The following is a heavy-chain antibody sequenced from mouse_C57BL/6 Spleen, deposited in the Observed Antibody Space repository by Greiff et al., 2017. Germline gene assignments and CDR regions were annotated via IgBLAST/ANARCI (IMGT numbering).Heavy chain of an antibody. CDR1: GYTFTSYW. D-gene: IGHD1-1*01. V-gene: IGHV1-69*01. CDR3: ARPYDYGSSPRFAY. J-gene: IGHJ3*01. Sequence: QVQLQQPGAELVMPGASVKLSCKASGYTFTSYWMHWVKQRPGPGLEWIGEIDPSDSYTNYNQKFKGKSTLTVDKSSSTAYMQLSSLTSEDSAVYYCARPYDYGSSPRFAYWGQGTLVTVSA. CDR2: IDPSDSYT.